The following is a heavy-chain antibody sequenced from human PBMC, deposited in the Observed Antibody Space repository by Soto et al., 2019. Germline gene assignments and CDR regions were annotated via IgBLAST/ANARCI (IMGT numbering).Heavy chain of an antibody. Sequence: GGSLRLSCAASGFTFSSYSMNWVRQAPGKGLEWVSSISSSSSYIYYADSEKGRFTISRDNAKNSLYLQMNSLRAEDTAVYYCARERLGIRDAFDIWVQGTMVTVSS. D-gene: IGHD7-27*01. CDR2: ISSSSSYI. CDR1: GFTFSSYS. CDR3: ARERLGIRDAFDI. V-gene: IGHV3-21*01. J-gene: IGHJ3*02.